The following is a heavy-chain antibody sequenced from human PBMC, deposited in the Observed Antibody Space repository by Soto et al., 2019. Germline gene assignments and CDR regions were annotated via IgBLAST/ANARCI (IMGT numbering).Heavy chain of an antibody. V-gene: IGHV3-74*01. CDR1: GFTISSYW. CDR3: ARRLARPATGTVAWYFDL. Sequence: EEQLVESGGGLVQPGGSLRLSCEASGFTISSYWMHWVRQAPGKGLVWVSRINSDGSRTTYADSAKGRFTISRDNAKNTLYLQLNSLRAEDTAVYYCARRLARPATGTVAWYFDLWGRGTLVTVSS. CDR2: INSDGSRT. D-gene: IGHD1-1*01. J-gene: IGHJ2*01.